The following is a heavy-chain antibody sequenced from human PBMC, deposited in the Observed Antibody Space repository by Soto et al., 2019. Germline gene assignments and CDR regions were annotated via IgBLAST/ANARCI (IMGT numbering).Heavy chain of an antibody. CDR3: ARDRHSSGWYGLL. V-gene: IGHV3-11*01. CDR2: ISGSGSTI. J-gene: IGHJ3*01. CDR1: GFTFSDYY. D-gene: IGHD6-19*01. Sequence: QVQLVESGGGLAKPGGSRGLSCAAYGFTFSDYYLRWIRQVPGKGLAWVSYISGSGSTIYYADSVKGRFTISRDNAKSSLYLQMNSLRSEDTAVYYWARDRHSSGWYGLLWGQGTMVTVSS.